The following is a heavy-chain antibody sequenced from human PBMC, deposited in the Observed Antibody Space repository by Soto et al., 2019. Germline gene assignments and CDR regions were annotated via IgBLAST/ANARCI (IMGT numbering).Heavy chain of an antibody. CDR3: AFPWVGSGSYYHYYYYGRDV. J-gene: IGHJ6*04. CDR1: GGSFSGYY. V-gene: IGHV4-34*01. D-gene: IGHD3-10*01. CDR2: INHSGST. Sequence: SETLSLTCAVYGGSFSGYYWSWIRQPPGKGLEWIGEINHSGSTNYNPSLKSRVTISVDTSKNQFSLKLSSVTAADTAVFYFAFPWVGSGSYYHYYYYGRDVWGKGTTVTSPQ.